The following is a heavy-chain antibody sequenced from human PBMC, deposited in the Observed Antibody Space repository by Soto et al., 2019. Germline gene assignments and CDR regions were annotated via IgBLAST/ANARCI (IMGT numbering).Heavy chain of an antibody. J-gene: IGHJ5*02. CDR2: INHSGST. Sequence: QVQLQQWGAELLKPSETLSLTCAVYGGSFSGYYWSWIRQPPGKGLEWIGEINHSGSTNYNPSLKSRVTISVDTSKNQFSLKLSSVTAADTAVYYCAMTGYSSRRVRFDPWGQGTLVTVSS. CDR3: AMTGYSSRRVRFDP. CDR1: GGSFSGYY. V-gene: IGHV4-34*01. D-gene: IGHD6-13*01.